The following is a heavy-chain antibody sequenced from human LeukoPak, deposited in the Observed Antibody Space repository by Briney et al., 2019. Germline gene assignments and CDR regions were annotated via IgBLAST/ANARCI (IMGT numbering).Heavy chain of an antibody. Sequence: SETLSLTCTVSGGSISSSNYYWGWIRQPPGKGLEWIGSIYYSGSTYYNPSLKSRVTISVDTSKNQFSLTLSSVTAADTAVYYCARDPKYSGSYFDYWGQGTLVTVSS. CDR2: IYYSGST. CDR1: GGSISSSNYY. D-gene: IGHD1-26*01. CDR3: ARDPKYSGSYFDY. V-gene: IGHV4-39*07. J-gene: IGHJ4*02.